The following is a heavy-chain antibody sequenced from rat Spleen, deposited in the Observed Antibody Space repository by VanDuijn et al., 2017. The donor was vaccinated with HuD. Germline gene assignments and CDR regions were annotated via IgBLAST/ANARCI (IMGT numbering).Heavy chain of an antibody. V-gene: IGHV5-29*01. Sequence: EVQLVESDGGLVQPGRSLKLSCAASGFTVSDYYMAWVRQAPTKGLEWVATISFDGRNTYSRDSVKGRFTISRDNAKSTLYLQMDSLRSEDTATYYCASPVPYFDYWGQGVMVTVSS. CDR1: GFTVSDYY. J-gene: IGHJ2*01. CDR3: ASPVPYFDY. CDR2: ISFDGRNT.